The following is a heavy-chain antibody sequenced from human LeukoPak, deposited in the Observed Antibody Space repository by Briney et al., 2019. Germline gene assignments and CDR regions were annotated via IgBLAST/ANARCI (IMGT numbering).Heavy chain of an antibody. J-gene: IGHJ5*02. CDR2: VYYTGSA. V-gene: IGHV4-39*01. D-gene: IGHD3-10*01. CDR3: ARYASGSYYWFDP. Sequence: PSETLSLTCTVSGGSISSTSYHWAWIRQPPGKGLEWIATVYYTGSAYYNPSLKSRVTISVDTSKSQFSLKLSSVTTADTALYYCARYASGSYYWFDPWGQEPWSPSPQ. CDR1: GGSISSTSYH.